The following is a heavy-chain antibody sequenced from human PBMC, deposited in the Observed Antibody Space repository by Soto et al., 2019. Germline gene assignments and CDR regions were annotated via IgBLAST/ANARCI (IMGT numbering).Heavy chain of an antibody. V-gene: IGHV3-23*01. J-gene: IGHJ4*02. Sequence: EVQLLESGGGLVQPGGSLRLSCAASGFTFNNYAMSWVRQAPGKGLEWVSSISGSGDSTYYADSVKGRFTISRDNSKNTLFLLMNSLRDEDTAVYYCAKDRGGLTFLEWLLVAFDYWGQGTLVTVSS. D-gene: IGHD3-3*02. CDR3: AKDRGGLTFLEWLLVAFDY. CDR2: ISGSGDST. CDR1: GFTFNNYA.